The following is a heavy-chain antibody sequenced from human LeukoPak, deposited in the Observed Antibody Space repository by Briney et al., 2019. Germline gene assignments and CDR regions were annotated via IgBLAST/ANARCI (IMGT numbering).Heavy chain of an antibody. D-gene: IGHD4-17*01. J-gene: IGHJ6*02. Sequence: SETLSLTCTVSGGSVSSGSYYWTWIRQPPGKGLEWIGYIYYSGSTNYNPSLKSRVTISVDTSKNQFSLKLSSVTAADTAVYYCARATTVSMDVWGQGTTVTVSS. V-gene: IGHV4-61*01. CDR1: GGSVSSGSYY. CDR3: ARATTVSMDV. CDR2: IYYSGST.